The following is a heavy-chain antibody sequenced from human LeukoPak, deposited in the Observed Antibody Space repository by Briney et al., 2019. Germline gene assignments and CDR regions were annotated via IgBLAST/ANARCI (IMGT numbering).Heavy chain of an antibody. CDR2: ISYDGSNK. V-gene: IGHV3-30*18. CDR1: GFTFSSYG. D-gene: IGHD6-19*01. Sequence: GGSLRLSCAASGFTFSSYGMHWVRQAPGKGLEWVAVISYDGSNKYYADSVKGRFTISRDNSKNTLYLQMNSLRAEDTAVYYCAKDQEGGGWYHWFEPWGQGTLVSVSS. CDR3: AKDQEGGGWYHWFEP. J-gene: IGHJ5*02.